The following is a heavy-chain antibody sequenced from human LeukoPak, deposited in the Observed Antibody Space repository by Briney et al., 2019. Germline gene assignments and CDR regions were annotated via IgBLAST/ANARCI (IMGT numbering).Heavy chain of an antibody. Sequence: GRSLRLSCAASGFTFDDYAIHWVRQAPGKGLEWVSGISWNSGSIGYADSGKGRFTISRDNAKNSLYLQMNSLRAEDTALYYCAKARDGCFDYWGQGTLVTVSS. CDR1: GFTFDDYA. J-gene: IGHJ4*02. D-gene: IGHD5-24*01. CDR3: AKARDGCFDY. CDR2: ISWNSGSI. V-gene: IGHV3-9*01.